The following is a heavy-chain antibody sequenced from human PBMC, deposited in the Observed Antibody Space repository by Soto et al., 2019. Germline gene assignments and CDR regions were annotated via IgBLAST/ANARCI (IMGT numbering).Heavy chain of an antibody. CDR2: ISYDGSNE. CDR1: ECKINTYG. Sequence: GQSLKIPCAAAECKINTYGRHWVRQTPGKGLEWVAFISYDGSNEYYADSVKGRFTISRDNSKNTVFLQMNSLRGEDTAVYYCAKSLAVAAGWFDLWGQGALVTVSS. CDR3: AKSLAVAAGWFDL. D-gene: IGHD6-19*01. J-gene: IGHJ5*02. V-gene: IGHV3-30*18.